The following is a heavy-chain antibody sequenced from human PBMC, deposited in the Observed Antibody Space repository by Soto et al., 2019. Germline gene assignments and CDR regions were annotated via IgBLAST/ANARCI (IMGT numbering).Heavy chain of an antibody. J-gene: IGHJ4*02. D-gene: IGHD4-17*01. CDR3: TTDRDYGDSHQV. Sequence: EVQLVESGGGLVKPGGSLRLSCAASGFTFSNAWMNWVRQAPGKGLEWVGRIKSKTDGGTTDYAAPVKGRFTISRDDSKNTLYLQMTSLKTEDTAVYYCTTDRDYGDSHQVWGQGTLVTVSS. V-gene: IGHV3-15*07. CDR1: GFTFSNAW. CDR2: IKSKTDGGTT.